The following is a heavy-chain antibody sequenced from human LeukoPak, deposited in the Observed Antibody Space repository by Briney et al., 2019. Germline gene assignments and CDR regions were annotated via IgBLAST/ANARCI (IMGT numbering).Heavy chain of an antibody. J-gene: IGHJ1*01. CDR3: ARVGGYCSSTSCCVSYGDYGHGYFQH. CDR2: INPNSGGT. D-gene: IGHD2-2*01. V-gene: IGHV1-2*04. Sequence: ASVKVSCKASGYTFTGYYMHWVRQAPGQGLEWMGWINPNSGGTNYAQKFQGWVTMTRDTSISTAYMELSRLRSDDTAVYYCARVGGYCSSTSCCVSYGDYGHGYFQHWGQGTLVTVSS. CDR1: GYTFTGYY.